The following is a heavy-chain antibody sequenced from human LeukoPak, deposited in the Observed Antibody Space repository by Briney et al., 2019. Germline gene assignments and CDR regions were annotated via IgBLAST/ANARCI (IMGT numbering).Heavy chain of an antibody. J-gene: IGHJ4*02. Sequence: GGSLRLSCTASGFTFSNYFMTWVRQAPGKGLEWVANIKQDGSKKSYVDSVKGRFTISRDNAKNSLYLQMNSLRAEDTAIYYCTRVGYIDEGIDYWGQGTLVTVSS. CDR1: GFTFSNYF. CDR2: IKQDGSKK. D-gene: IGHD5-24*01. CDR3: TRVGYIDEGIDY. V-gene: IGHV3-7*04.